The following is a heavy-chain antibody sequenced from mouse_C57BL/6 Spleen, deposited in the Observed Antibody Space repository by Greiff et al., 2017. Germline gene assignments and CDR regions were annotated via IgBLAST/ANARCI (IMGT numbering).Heavy chain of an antibody. J-gene: IGHJ4*01. CDR1: GYTFTSYW. Sequence: QVQLKQPGAELVKPGASVKVSCKASGYTFTSYWMHWVKQRPGQGLEWIGRIHPSDSDTNYNQKFKGKATLTVDKSSSTAYMQLSSLTSEDSAVYYCAINGGQLRLLAMDYWGQGTSVTVSS. CDR3: AINGGQLRLLAMDY. V-gene: IGHV1-74*01. D-gene: IGHD3-2*02. CDR2: IHPSDSDT.